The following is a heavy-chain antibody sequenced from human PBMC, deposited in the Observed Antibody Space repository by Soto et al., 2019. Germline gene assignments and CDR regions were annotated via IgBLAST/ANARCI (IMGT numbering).Heavy chain of an antibody. CDR2: IYYSGST. CDR3: ARPHYYGSGSYFYY. J-gene: IGHJ4*02. D-gene: IGHD3-10*01. V-gene: IGHV4-59*08. Sequence: QVQLQESGPGLVKPSETLSLTCTVSGGSISSYYWSWIRQPPGKGLEWIGYIYYSGSTNYNPSLKSRVTISVDTSKNQCSLKLSSVTAADTAVYYCARPHYYGSGSYFYYWGQGTLVTVSS. CDR1: GGSISSYY.